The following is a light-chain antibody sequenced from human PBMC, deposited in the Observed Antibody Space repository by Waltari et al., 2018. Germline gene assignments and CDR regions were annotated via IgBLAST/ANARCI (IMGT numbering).Light chain of an antibody. J-gene: IGLJ3*02. Sequence: QSALTQPPSVSGSPGQSVTISCTGTRTDVGGYNSVSWYLHHPGKAPKPIIYDVSERPSGVPDRFSGSKSGNTASLTISGLQADDEADYFCCSYAGSYTYWVFGGGTTLTVL. V-gene: IGLV2-11*01. CDR1: RTDVGGYNS. CDR3: CSYAGSYTYWV. CDR2: DVS.